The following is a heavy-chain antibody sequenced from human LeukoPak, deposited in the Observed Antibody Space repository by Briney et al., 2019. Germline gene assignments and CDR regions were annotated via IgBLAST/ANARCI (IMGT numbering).Heavy chain of an antibody. CDR1: GYTFTSYG. D-gene: IGHD3-3*01. V-gene: IGHV1-18*01. CDR2: ISAYNGNT. J-gene: IGHJ6*02. Sequence: GASVKVSCQASGYTFTSYGISWVRQAPGQGLAWMGWISAYNGNTNYAQKLQGRVTMTTDTSTSTAYMELRSLRSDDTAVYYCARERHYDFWSGSTYYYYGMDVWGQGTTVTVSS. CDR3: ARERHYDFWSGSTYYYYGMDV.